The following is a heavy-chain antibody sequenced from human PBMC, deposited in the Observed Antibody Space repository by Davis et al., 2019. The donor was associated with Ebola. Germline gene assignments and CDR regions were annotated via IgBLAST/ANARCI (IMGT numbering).Heavy chain of an antibody. CDR2: FDLEDGET. J-gene: IGHJ4*02. CDR3: ATDNGALLPAATLGFTFDY. D-gene: IGHD2-2*01. V-gene: IGHV1-24*01. Sequence: ASVTVSCKVSGDTLTKLSIHWVRQAPAKGFEWMGGFDLEDGETFYAHKFQGRVIMTEDTSTDTAYMELSSLRSDDTAVYYCATDNGALLPAATLGFTFDYWGQGALVTVSS. CDR1: GDTLTKLS.